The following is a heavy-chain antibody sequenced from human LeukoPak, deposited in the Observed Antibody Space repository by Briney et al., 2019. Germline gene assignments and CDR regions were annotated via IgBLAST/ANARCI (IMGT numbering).Heavy chain of an antibody. CDR3: AKELPYSGYDYSLDY. CDR2: ISYDGSNK. V-gene: IGHV3-30*18. J-gene: IGHJ4*02. D-gene: IGHD5-12*01. Sequence: GGSLRLSCAASGFTFSDYYMSWIRQAPGKGLEWVAVISYDGSNKYYADSVKGRFTISRDNSKNTLYLQMNSLRAEDTAVYYCAKELPYSGYDYSLDYWDQGTLVTVSS. CDR1: GFTFSDYY.